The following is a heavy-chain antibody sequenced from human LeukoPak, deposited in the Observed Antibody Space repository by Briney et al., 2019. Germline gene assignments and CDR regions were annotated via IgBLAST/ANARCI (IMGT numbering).Heavy chain of an antibody. V-gene: IGHV3-23*01. D-gene: IGHD6-13*01. CDR3: AKGVLRSGSSSWYGSAFDI. Sequence: GGSLRPSCAASGFTFSSYAMSWVRQAPGKGLEWVSAISGSGGSTYYADSVKGRFTISRDNSKNTLYLQMNSLRAEDTAVYYCAKGVLRSGSSSWYGSAFDIWGQGTMVTVSS. J-gene: IGHJ3*02. CDR1: GFTFSSYA. CDR2: ISGSGGST.